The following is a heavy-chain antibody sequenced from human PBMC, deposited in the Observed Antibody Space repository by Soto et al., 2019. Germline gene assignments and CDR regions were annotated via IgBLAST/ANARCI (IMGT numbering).Heavy chain of an antibody. CDR1: GYTLSTHA. CDR2: INAGNDNT. D-gene: IGHD3-3*01. CDR3: ARDQYYNIWSGYYMGTPFDY. V-gene: IGHV1-3*01. J-gene: IGHJ4*02. Sequence: ASVKVSCKASGYTLSTHAMHWVRQAPGQSLEWMGWINAGNDNTKYSQGLQDRVTIIRDTSASTVYMELSSLRSEDTAVYYCARDQYYNIWSGYYMGTPFDYWGQGTQVTVSS.